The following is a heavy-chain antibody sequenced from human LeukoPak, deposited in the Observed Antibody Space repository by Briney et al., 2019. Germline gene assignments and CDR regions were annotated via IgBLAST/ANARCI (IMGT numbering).Heavy chain of an antibody. V-gene: IGHV1-8*02. J-gene: IGHJ5*02. CDR1: GYTFTGYY. CDR3: ARASSSSPRYWFDP. D-gene: IGHD6-6*01. CDR2: INPNSGNT. Sequence: ASVKVSCKASGYTFTGYYMHWVRQAPGQGLEWMGRINPNSGNTGYAQKFQGRVTMTRNTSISTAYMELSSLRSEDTAVYYCARASSSSPRYWFDPWGQGTLVTVSS.